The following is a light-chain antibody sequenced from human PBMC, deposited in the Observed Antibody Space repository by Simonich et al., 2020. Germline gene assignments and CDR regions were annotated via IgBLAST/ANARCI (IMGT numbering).Light chain of an antibody. CDR2: DVS. CDR1: SSDVGGYNY. CDR3: SSYTSSSFWV. J-gene: IGLJ3*02. Sequence: QSALTQPASVSGSPGQSITISCTGTSSDVGGYNYVSWYQQHPGKAPKLMIYDVSKRPAGVSNRFYGSKSGNTASLTISGRQAEDEADYYCSSYTSSSFWVFGGGTKLTVL. V-gene: IGLV2-14*01.